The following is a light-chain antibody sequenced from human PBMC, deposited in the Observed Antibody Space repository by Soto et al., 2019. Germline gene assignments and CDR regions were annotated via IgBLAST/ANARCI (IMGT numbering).Light chain of an antibody. Sequence: EIVLTQSPGTLSLSPGERATLSCRASQSVSASYLAWYQQKPGQAPRLLIYGASSRATGIPGRFSGSGSGTAFTLTISRLEPEDFAGYYCQQYGSSQFTFGPGTKVDIK. CDR2: GAS. V-gene: IGKV3-20*01. CDR1: QSVSASY. J-gene: IGKJ3*01. CDR3: QQYGSSQFT.